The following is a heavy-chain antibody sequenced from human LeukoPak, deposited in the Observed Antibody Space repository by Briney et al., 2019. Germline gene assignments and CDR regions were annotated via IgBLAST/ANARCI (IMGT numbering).Heavy chain of an antibody. J-gene: IGHJ5*01. V-gene: IGHV3-30*18. CDR3: AKERGGYYDS. D-gene: IGHD2-8*01. CDR1: GFTFSSYG. CDR2: ISYDGSNK. Sequence: GGSLRPSCAASGFTFSSYGMHWVRQAPGKGLEWVAVISYDGSNKYYADSVKGRFTISRDNSKNTLYLQMNSLRAEDTAVYYCAKERGGYYDSWGQGTLVTVPS.